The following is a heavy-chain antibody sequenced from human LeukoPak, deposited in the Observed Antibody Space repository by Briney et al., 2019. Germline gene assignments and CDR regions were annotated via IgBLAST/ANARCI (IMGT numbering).Heavy chain of an antibody. CDR1: GYTFTSYA. D-gene: IGHD3-22*01. CDR2: INTNTGNP. Sequence: ASVKVSCKASGYTFTSYAMNWVRQAPGQGLEWMGWINTNTGNPTYAQGFTGRFVFSLDTSISTAYLQISSLKAEDTAVYYCARDPYFYDSGGACDIWGQGTMVTVSS. J-gene: IGHJ3*02. CDR3: ARDPYFYDSGGACDI. V-gene: IGHV7-4-1*02.